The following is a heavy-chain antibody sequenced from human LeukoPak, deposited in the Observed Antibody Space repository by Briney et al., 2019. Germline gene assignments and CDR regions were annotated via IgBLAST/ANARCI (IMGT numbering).Heavy chain of an antibody. CDR1: GGSISSYY. Sequence: SETLSLTCTVSGGSISSYYWSWIRQPPGKGLEWIAYIYYTGSTNYNPSLKSRVTISVDTSKNQFSLKLSSVTAADTAVYYCARDGGNSGWYFDLWGRGTLVTVSS. CDR3: ARDGGNSGWYFDL. J-gene: IGHJ2*01. CDR2: IYYTGST. V-gene: IGHV4-59*01. D-gene: IGHD4-23*01.